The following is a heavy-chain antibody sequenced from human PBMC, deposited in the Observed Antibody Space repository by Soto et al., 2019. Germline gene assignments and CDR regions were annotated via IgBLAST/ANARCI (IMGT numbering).Heavy chain of an antibody. CDR3: ARGRDQPPVGLYFDS. CDR2: SRDRAQGYSI. Sequence: EVQLVESGGGLVQPGGSLRLSCAGSGLTLSDHYIDWVRQAPGKGLEWVGRSRDRAQGYSIAYAASVKGRFTTSRDESKNSVYLQMNSLKTDDTAIYYCARGRDQPPVGLYFDSWGEGTRVTVSS. D-gene: IGHD1-26*01. CDR1: GLTLSDHY. V-gene: IGHV3-72*01. J-gene: IGHJ4*02.